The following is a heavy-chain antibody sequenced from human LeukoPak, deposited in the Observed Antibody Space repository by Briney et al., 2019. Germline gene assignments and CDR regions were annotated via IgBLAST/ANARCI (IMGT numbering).Heavy chain of an antibody. D-gene: IGHD5-18*01. J-gene: IGHJ4*02. CDR1: GFTFSSYE. CDR2: ISGSGGST. V-gene: IGHV3-23*01. CDR3: AKGVYTSMVSYFDY. Sequence: GGSLRLSCVASGFTFSSYEMSWVRQAPGKGLEWVSVISGSGGSTYYADSVKGRFTISRDNSKNTLYLQMNSLRAEDTAVYYCAKGVYTSMVSYFDYWGQGTLVTVSS.